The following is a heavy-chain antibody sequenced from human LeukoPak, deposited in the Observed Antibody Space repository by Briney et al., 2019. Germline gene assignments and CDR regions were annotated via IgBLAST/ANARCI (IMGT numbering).Heavy chain of an antibody. J-gene: IGHJ5*02. Sequence: SETLSLTCSVSAGSISSSNYYWGWIRQPPGKGLEWIGSIYYSGRTYYNPSLKSRVTISVDTSKKQFSLKLSSVTAADTAVYYCARGRPDGSGSYYKFGPWGQGTLVTVSS. D-gene: IGHD3-10*01. CDR1: AGSISSSNYY. CDR2: IYYSGRT. V-gene: IGHV4-39*01. CDR3: ARGRPDGSGSYYKFGP.